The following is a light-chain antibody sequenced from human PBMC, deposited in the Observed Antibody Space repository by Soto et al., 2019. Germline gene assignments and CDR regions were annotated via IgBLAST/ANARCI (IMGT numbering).Light chain of an antibody. CDR1: QSIYDW. Sequence: DIQMTQSPSTLSASVGDRVTITCRASQSIYDWLAWYQQKPGKAPKLLIYKASNLESGVPSRFSGSASGTVFTLTISSLQPDDFATYSCQQYNTYWTFGQGTKVEIK. V-gene: IGKV1-5*03. J-gene: IGKJ1*01. CDR2: KAS. CDR3: QQYNTYWT.